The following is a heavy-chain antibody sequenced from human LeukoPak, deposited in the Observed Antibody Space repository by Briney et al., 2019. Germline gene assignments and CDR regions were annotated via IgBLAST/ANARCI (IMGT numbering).Heavy chain of an antibody. CDR3: ARRKGSAFDI. CDR1: GGSVSSSSYY. J-gene: IGHJ3*02. V-gene: IGHV4-39*01. Sequence: SETLSLTCTVSGGSVSSSSYYWGWIRQPPGKGLEWIGSIYYSGSTYYNPSLKSRVTISVDTSKNQFSLKLSSVTAADTAVYYCARRKGSAFDIWGQGTMVTVSS. CDR2: IYYSGST.